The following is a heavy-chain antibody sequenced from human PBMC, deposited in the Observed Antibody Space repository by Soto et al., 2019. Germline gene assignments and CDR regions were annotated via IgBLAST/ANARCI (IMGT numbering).Heavy chain of an antibody. J-gene: IGHJ5*02. V-gene: IGHV4-31*03. D-gene: IGHD3-9*01. CDR3: ARAHRVPADSDILTGNWFDP. Sequence: SETLSLTCTVSGGSISSGGYYWSWIRQHPGKGLEWIGYIYYSGSTYYNPSLKSRVTISVDTSKNQFSLKLSSVTAADTAVYYGARAHRVPADSDILTGNWFDPWGQGTLVTVSS. CDR1: GGSISSGGYY. CDR2: IYYSGST.